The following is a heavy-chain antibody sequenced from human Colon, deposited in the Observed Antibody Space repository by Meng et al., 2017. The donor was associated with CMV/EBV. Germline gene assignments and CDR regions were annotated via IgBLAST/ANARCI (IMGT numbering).Heavy chain of an antibody. J-gene: IGHJ3*01. D-gene: IGHD3-16*01. V-gene: IGHV3-53*01. CDR3: ARAHSGSYGDSFDV. CDR2: SYSGGTT. Sequence: LHLDDSGEGLTQPGGSLRLSCPASGFTVSSNYMSWVRQAPGKGLEWVSVSYSGGTTYYADSVKGRFGISRDNSKNTMYLQMNNLRVEDAALYYCARAHSGSYGDSFDVWGQGTMVTVSS. CDR1: GFTVSSNY.